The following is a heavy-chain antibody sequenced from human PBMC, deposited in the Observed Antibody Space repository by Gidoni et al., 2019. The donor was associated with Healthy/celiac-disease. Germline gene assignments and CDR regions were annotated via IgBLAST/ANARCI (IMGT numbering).Heavy chain of an antibody. CDR2: ISSSGSTI. D-gene: IGHD5-12*01. V-gene: IGHV3-48*03. J-gene: IGHJ3*02. Sequence: EVQLVESGGGLVQPGGSLRLSCAASGFTFSSYEMNWVRQAPGKGLEWVSYISSSGSTIYYADSVKGRFTISRDNAKNSLYLQMNSLRAEDTAVYYCARARKGWLQFGAFDIWGQGTMVTVSS. CDR3: ARARKGWLQFGAFDI. CDR1: GFTFSSYE.